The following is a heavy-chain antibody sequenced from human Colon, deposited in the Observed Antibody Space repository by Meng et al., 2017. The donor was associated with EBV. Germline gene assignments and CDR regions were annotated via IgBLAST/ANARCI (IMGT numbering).Heavy chain of an antibody. CDR2: IYYSGST. D-gene: IGHD4-17*01. CDR3: ASLYGDSSVWYLDL. V-gene: IGHV4-31*03. Sequence: QGQPQQSGPGLLKPSQPLSLTCTVSGGSISSGNPYWSWIRQHPGKGLEYIGYIYYSGSTYYNPSLKSRVIISVDTSKNQFSLRLNSVTAADTAVYYCASLYGDSSVWYLDLWGRGTLVTVSS. J-gene: IGHJ2*01. CDR1: GGSISSGNPY.